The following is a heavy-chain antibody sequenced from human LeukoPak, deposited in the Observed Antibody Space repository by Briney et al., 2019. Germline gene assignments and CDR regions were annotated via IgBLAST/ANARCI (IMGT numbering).Heavy chain of an antibody. CDR3: ARRYSGYHYYYYYYMDV. Sequence: PSETLSLTCAVYAGSYSGYYWSWIRQPPGKGLEWIGEINHSGSTNYNPSLKSRVTISVDTSKNQFSLKLSSVTAADTAVYYCARRYSGYHYYYYYYMDVWGKGTTVTISS. J-gene: IGHJ6*03. V-gene: IGHV4-34*01. D-gene: IGHD5-12*01. CDR2: INHSGST. CDR1: AGSYSGYY.